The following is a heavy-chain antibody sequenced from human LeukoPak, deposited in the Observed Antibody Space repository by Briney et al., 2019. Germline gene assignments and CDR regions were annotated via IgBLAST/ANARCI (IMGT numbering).Heavy chain of an antibody. V-gene: IGHV3-7*01. D-gene: IGHD6-19*01. CDR2: IKQDGSEK. J-gene: IGHJ5*02. CDR3: ARGWGSSGPGDL. Sequence: GSLRLSCVCSGFTFSTYWMSWVRQAPGKGLEWVANIKQDGSEKYYIDSVQGRFTVSRDNAKNSLFLQVDSLRDEDTGVYYCARGWGSSGPGDLWGPGTLVTVSS. CDR1: GFTFSTYW.